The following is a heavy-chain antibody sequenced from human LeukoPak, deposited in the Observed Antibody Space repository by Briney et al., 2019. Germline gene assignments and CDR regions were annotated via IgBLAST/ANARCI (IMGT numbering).Heavy chain of an antibody. D-gene: IGHD4-17*01. Sequence: GGSLRLSCVMSGFTFNSEPMNWVRQAPGKGLDWIAHIRSDSKTIVYADSVKGRFTISRDNAKNSLYLQMNSLRAEDTAVYYCARDQSLHCGVNWFDPWGQGTLVTVSS. CDR2: IRSDSKTI. CDR1: GFTFNSEP. J-gene: IGHJ5*02. V-gene: IGHV3-48*04. CDR3: ARDQSLHCGVNWFDP.